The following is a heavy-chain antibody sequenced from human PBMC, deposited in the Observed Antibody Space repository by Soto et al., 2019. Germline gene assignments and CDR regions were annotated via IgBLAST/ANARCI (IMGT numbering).Heavy chain of an antibody. V-gene: IGHV1-69*12. CDR2: IIPIFGTT. D-gene: IGHD3-22*01. J-gene: IGHJ5*02. Sequence: QVQLVQSGAEVKKPGSSVKVSCKASGGTFSTYAISWVRQAPGQGLEWMGGIIPIFGTTNYAQKCQGRVTITADESTNTAYMELSSLRSEDTAVYYCAREVPDYDENSGTNWFDPWGQGTLVTVSS. CDR1: GGTFSTYA. CDR3: AREVPDYDENSGTNWFDP.